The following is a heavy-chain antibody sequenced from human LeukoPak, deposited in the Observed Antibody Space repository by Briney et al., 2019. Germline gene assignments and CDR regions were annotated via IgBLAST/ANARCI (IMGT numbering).Heavy chain of an antibody. CDR1: GFSFSSHW. CDR3: ARAYSGGGIVVVPAAN. Sequence: GGSLRLSCAASGFSFSSHWMSWVRQSPGKGLEWVANIKQDESEKYYVDSVKGRFTISRDNTKNSLCLQMSSLRAEDTAVYYCARAYSGGGIVVVPAANWGQGTLVTVSS. V-gene: IGHV3-7*01. CDR2: IKQDESEK. D-gene: IGHD2-2*01. J-gene: IGHJ4*02.